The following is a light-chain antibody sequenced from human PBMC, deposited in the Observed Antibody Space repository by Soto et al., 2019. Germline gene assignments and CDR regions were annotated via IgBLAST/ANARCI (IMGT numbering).Light chain of an antibody. J-gene: IGLJ3*02. CDR2: EVT. V-gene: IGLV2-8*01. Sequence: QSVLTQPPSASGSPGQSVTISCTGTSSDVGGYNYVSWYQHHPAKAPKLIIYEVTKRPSGVPDRFSGSKSENTASLTVSGLQAEDEGDYYCDSYAGSNNWVFGGGTKLTVL. CDR3: DSYAGSNNWV. CDR1: SSDVGGYNY.